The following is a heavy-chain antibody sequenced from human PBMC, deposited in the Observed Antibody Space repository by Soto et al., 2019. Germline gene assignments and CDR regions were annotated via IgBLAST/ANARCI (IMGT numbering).Heavy chain of an antibody. D-gene: IGHD6-13*01. Sequence: EVQLVASGGGLVQPGRSLRLSCAASGFTFDDYAMHWVRQAPGKGLEWVSGIRWNSGSIGYADSVKGRFTISRDNAKNSLYLQMNSLRAEDTALYDCAKDLDDAACTGSPYFDYLGQGTLVTVSS. V-gene: IGHV3-9*01. J-gene: IGHJ4*02. CDR3: AKDLDDAACTGSPYFDY. CDR2: IRWNSGSI. CDR1: GFTFDDYA.